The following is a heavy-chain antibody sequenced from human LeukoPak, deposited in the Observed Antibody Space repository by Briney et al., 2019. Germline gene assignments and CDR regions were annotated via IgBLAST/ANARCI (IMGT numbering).Heavy chain of an antibody. J-gene: IGHJ4*02. Sequence: GGSLRLSCAASGLTFRTNGMHWVRQAPGKGLEWVAVISYDGSNKYYADSVKDRFTISRDNSRNTLYLQMDSLRAEDTAVYSCAGEAFGQLWFDYWGQGTLVTVSS. CDR3: AGEAFGQLWFDY. CDR1: GLTFRTNG. V-gene: IGHV3-30-3*01. CDR2: ISYDGSNK. D-gene: IGHD5-18*01.